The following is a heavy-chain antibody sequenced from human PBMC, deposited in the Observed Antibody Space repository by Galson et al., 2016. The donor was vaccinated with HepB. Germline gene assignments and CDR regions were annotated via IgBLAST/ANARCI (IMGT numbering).Heavy chain of an antibody. CDR2: IHYSESP. CDR3: ARGKFSRRTLDYYHYGLDV. CDR1: GDSVTSDNYY. Sequence: SETLSLTCTVSGDSVTSDNYYCSWIRQPPGKGLEWIGTIHYSESPRFNPSLKSRITISLDTSKSHFSLKLTSVTAADTAVYYCARGKFSRRTLDYYHYGLDVWGQGTTVTVSS. V-gene: IGHV4-61*03. D-gene: IGHD6-6*01. J-gene: IGHJ6*02.